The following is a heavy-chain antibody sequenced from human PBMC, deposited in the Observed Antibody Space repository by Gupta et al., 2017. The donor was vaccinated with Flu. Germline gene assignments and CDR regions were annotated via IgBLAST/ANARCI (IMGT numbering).Heavy chain of an antibody. J-gene: IGHJ5*02. D-gene: IGHD3-9*01. V-gene: IGHV4-39*01. CDR1: GGSISSSSYY. Sequence: QLQLQESGPGLVKPSETLSLTCTVSGGSISSSSYYWGWIRQPPGKGLEGIGSIYYSGSTYYNPSLKSRVTISVDTSKNKFSLKLSSVTAADTAVYYCASDDIWTGYHRRFDPGGQGTLVTVSS. CDR3: ASDDIWTGYHRRFDP. CDR2: IYYSGST.